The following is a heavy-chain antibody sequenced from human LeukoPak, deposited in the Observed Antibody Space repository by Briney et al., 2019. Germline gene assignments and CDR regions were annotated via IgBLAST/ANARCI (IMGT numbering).Heavy chain of an antibody. Sequence: SETLSLTCTVSGGSISSYYWSWIRQPPGKGLEWIGYIYYSGSTNYNPSLESRVTVSLEMSKNQFSLRLTSVTAADTAVYYCTRGQPSFDYWGQGILVIVSS. D-gene: IGHD2-2*01. V-gene: IGHV4-59*12. CDR2: IYYSGST. J-gene: IGHJ4*02. CDR1: GGSISSYY. CDR3: TRGQPSFDY.